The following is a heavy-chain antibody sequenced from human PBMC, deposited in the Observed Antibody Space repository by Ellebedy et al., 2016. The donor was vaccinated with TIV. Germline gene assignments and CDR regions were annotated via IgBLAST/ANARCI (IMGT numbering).Heavy chain of an antibody. D-gene: IGHD6-19*01. CDR2: IYWNDDK. CDR3: AHHNIKRGGWPIDY. Sequence: SGPTLVKPTQTLTLTCTFSGFSLSTSGVGVGWIRQPPGKALEWLALIYWNDDKRYSPSLKSRLTITKDTSKNQVVLTMTNMDPVDTATYYCAHHNIKRGGWPIDYWGQGTLVTVSS. CDR1: GFSLSTSGVG. V-gene: IGHV2-5*01. J-gene: IGHJ4*02.